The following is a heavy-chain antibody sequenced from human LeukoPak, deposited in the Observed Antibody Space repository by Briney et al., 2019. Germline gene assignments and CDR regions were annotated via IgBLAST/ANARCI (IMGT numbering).Heavy chain of an antibody. CDR1: GYSNSTGGYN. CDR2: IYYSGST. CDR3: ERVIVVVPISLEHFYSLSV. V-gene: IGHV4-31*03. Sequence: SETLSLTSTVSGYSNSTGGYNKAWIRQHRERGLEWIGYIYYSGSTHYNPSLQSRVTISVDTSKNQFSLNLNSVTAADTAVYYCERVIVVVPISLEHFYSLSVWGQGTTVTVSS. J-gene: IGHJ6*02. D-gene: IGHD2-2*01.